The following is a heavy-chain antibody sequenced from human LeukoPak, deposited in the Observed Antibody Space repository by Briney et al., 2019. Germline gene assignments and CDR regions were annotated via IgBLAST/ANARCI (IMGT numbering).Heavy chain of an antibody. D-gene: IGHD2/OR15-2a*01. Sequence: PSETLSLTCSVSGASISNYFWSSLRQPAGKGLEWIGRIHASASTEYNPSLKSRVTMSVDTSKNQLSLKLTSVTAADTAVYFWARDDNSIYSDDAFDIWGQGTLVTVSS. CDR1: GASISNYF. J-gene: IGHJ3*02. CDR3: ARDDNSIYSDDAFDI. V-gene: IGHV4-4*07. CDR2: IHASAST.